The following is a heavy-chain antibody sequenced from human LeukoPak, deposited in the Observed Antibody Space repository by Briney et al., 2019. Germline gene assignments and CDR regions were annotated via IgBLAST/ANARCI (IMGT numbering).Heavy chain of an antibody. V-gene: IGHV4-61*01. D-gene: IGHD3-16*01. Sequence: SETLSLTCTVSGGSVSSGSYYWIWMRQPPGKGLEWIGYIYYSGSTNYNPSLKSRVTISVDTSKNQFSLKLSSVTAADTAVYYCARDLGRSDGMDVWGKGTTVTVSS. CDR2: IYYSGST. J-gene: IGHJ6*04. CDR3: ARDLGRSDGMDV. CDR1: GGSVSSGSYY.